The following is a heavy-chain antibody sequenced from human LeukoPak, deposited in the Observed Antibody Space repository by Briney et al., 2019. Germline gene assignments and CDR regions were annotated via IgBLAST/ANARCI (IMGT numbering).Heavy chain of an antibody. V-gene: IGHV3-7*03. CDR3: ARGGCSYGPTPFDY. Sequence: GGSLRLSCAASGFTFSSYAMSWVRQAPGKGLEWVANIKQDGSEKYYVDSVKGRFTISRDNAKNSLYLQMNSLRAEDTAVYYCARGGCSYGPTPFDYWGQGTLVTVSS. D-gene: IGHD5-18*01. CDR1: GFTFSSYA. CDR2: IKQDGSEK. J-gene: IGHJ4*02.